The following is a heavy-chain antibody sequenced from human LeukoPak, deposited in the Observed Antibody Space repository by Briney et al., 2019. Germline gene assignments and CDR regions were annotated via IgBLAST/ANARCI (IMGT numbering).Heavy chain of an antibody. J-gene: IGHJ3*02. CDR2: IYYSGNT. CDR1: GDSISSYY. Sequence: SETLSLTCTVSGDSISSYYWSWIRQPPGKGLEWIGCIYYSGNTNYNPSLKSRVTISIDTSKNQFSMKLSSVTAADTAVYYCARDYAFAIWGQGAMVSVSS. CDR3: ARDYAFAI. V-gene: IGHV4-59*01.